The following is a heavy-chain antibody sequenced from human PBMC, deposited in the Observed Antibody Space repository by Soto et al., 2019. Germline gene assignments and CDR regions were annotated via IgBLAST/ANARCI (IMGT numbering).Heavy chain of an antibody. CDR2: ILSDEINK. D-gene: IGHD6-13*01. Sequence: QVQLVESGGGVVQPGRSLRLSCAASGFTFSNYAMHWVRQAPGKGLEWVAAILSDEINKYSAESVKSRFSISRDNSKNTLFLQIDGLRPEDSAVIYCAIIATSGGGDACEICCKGTVVTVSS. CDR1: GFTFSNYA. CDR3: AIIATSGGGDACEI. V-gene: IGHV3-30*04. J-gene: IGHJ3*02.